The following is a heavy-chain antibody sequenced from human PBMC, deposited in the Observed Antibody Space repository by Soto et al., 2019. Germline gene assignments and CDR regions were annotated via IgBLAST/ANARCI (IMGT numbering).Heavy chain of an antibody. CDR1: GGTFSSYA. D-gene: IGHD3-22*01. Sequence: GASVKVSCKASGGTFSSYAISWVRQAPGQGLEWMGGIIPIFGTANYAQKFQGRVTITADESTSTAYMELSSLRSEDPAVYYCARDRPPYYDSSGSSEGGFDYWGQGTLVPVSS. CDR3: ARDRPPYYDSSGSSEGGFDY. V-gene: IGHV1-69*13. CDR2: IIPIFGTA. J-gene: IGHJ4*02.